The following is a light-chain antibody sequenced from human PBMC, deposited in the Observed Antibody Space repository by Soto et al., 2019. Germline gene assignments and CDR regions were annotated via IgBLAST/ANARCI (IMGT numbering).Light chain of an antibody. Sequence: EIVLTQSPATLSLSPGEIATLSCRASQSVSSYLAWYQQKPGQAPRLLIYDASNRATGIPARFSGSGSGTDFSLTISSLEPEDFAVYYCQQRSNWPPRWTFGQGTKVEI. CDR3: QQRSNWPPRWT. CDR1: QSVSSY. V-gene: IGKV3-11*01. CDR2: DAS. J-gene: IGKJ1*01.